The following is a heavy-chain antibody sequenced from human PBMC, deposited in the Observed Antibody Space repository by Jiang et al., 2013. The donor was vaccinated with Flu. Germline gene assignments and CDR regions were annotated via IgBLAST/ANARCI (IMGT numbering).Heavy chain of an antibody. CDR2: VYYSGTT. J-gene: IGHJ5*02. CDR1: VSPSAMAST. V-gene: IGHV4-38-2*02. CDR3: ASLPIGPSNDWFDP. D-gene: IGHD2-2*01. Sequence: GLVKPSETLVPHVQLSXVSPSAMASTGAGSGSPPGKGLEWIGSVYYSGTTYYNPSLKSRVSMSMDMSRNQFTLNLRSVTPTDTAVYYCASLPIGPSNDWFDPWGQGTLVTVSS.